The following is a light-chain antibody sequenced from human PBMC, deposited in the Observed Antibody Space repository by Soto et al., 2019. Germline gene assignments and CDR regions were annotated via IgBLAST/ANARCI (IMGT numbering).Light chain of an antibody. J-gene: IGLJ2*01. V-gene: IGLV2-14*01. CDR2: EVS. Sequence: QSALTQPASVSGSPGQSITISXTXXSSXXGGYNYVSWYQQHPGKAPKLMIYEVSNRPSGVSNRFSGSKSGNTASLTISGLQAEDEADYYCSSYTSSSTLVVFGGGTKLTVL. CDR1: SSXXGGYNY. CDR3: SSYTSSSTLVV.